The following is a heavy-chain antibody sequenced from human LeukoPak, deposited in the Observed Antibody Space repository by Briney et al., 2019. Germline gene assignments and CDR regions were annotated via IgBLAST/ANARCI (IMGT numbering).Heavy chain of an antibody. V-gene: IGHV3-30*18. Sequence: GGSLRLSCAASGFTFSSYGMHWVRQAPGKGLEWVAVISYDGSNKYYADSVKGRFTISRDNSKNTLYLQMNSLRAEDTAVYYCAKAGGYSGYDRGSIVNYFDYWGQGTLVTVSS. D-gene: IGHD5-12*01. CDR3: AKAGGYSGYDRGSIVNYFDY. J-gene: IGHJ4*02. CDR1: GFTFSSYG. CDR2: ISYDGSNK.